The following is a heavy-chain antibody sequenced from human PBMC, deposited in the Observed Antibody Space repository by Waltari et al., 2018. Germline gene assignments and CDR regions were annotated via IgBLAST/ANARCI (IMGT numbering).Heavy chain of an antibody. V-gene: IGHV3-30-3*01. CDR3: ARESYDFWSGYNWFDP. D-gene: IGHD3-3*01. Sequence: QVQLVESGGGVVQPGRALRLSWAASGFTFSRYAMHWVRQAPGKGPGWGAVLSYDGSNKYDADSVRGRCTISRDNSKHTLYLRMNSLRAEDTAVYYCARESYDFWSGYNWFDPWGQGTLVTVSS. J-gene: IGHJ5*02. CDR2: LSYDGSNK. CDR1: GFTFSRYA.